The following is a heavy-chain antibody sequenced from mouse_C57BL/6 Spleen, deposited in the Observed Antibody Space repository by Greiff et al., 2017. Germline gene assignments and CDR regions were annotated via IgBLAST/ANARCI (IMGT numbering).Heavy chain of an antibody. CDR2: ISSGSSTI. CDR3: ARSAMDY. V-gene: IGHV5-17*01. J-gene: IGHJ4*01. CDR1: GFPFSDYG. Sequence: EVQLVESGGGLVKPGGSLKLSCAASGFPFSDYGLHWVRQAPEKGLEWVAYISSGSSTIYYADTGKGRFTISRDNAKNTLFLQMTSLRSEDTAMYYCARSAMDYWGQGTSVTVSS.